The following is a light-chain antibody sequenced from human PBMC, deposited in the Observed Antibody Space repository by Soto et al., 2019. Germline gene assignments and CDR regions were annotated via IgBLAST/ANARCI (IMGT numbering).Light chain of an antibody. CDR3: QLRDVCPS. Sequence: IVLTQSPVTLAVSPRENAVHSCRPTQSVSPSLAWYQHKPGQPPTLFFYDAPKRAPAIPARFTGSGSGTDFTLPFSGLELKNIAIYYCQLRDVCPSFGQGTKVNIK. J-gene: IGKJ1*01. V-gene: IGKV3-11*01. CDR1: QSVSPS. CDR2: DAP.